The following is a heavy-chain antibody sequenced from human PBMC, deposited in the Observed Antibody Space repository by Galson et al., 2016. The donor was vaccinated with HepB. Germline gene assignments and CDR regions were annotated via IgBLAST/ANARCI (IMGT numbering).Heavy chain of an antibody. Sequence: SVKVSCKASGYTFTSYYMHWVRQAPGQGLEWMGIINPSGGSTSYAQKFQGRVTMTRDTSTSTVYMELSSLRSEDTAVYYCARVRPDYYGSGIGGFGYWGQGTLVTVSS. CDR3: ARVRPDYYGSGIGGFGY. CDR1: GYTFTSYY. D-gene: IGHD3-10*01. J-gene: IGHJ4*02. CDR2: INPSGGST. V-gene: IGHV1-46*01.